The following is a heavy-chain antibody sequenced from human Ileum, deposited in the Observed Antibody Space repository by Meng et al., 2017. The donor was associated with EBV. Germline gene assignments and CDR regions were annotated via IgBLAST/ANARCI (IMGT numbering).Heavy chain of an antibody. CDR2: IYRSGST. CDR3: ARDPAYPRGLFDS. Sequence: QLPWQTPGPGLLKPSEPLSLSCTASGDSISNSDYYWDWIRQSPGKGLESIASIYRSGSTYYDPSLKSRVTISLDTSKNQFSLKLSSVTAADTAVYYCARDPAYPRGLFDSWGQGTLVTVSS. D-gene: IGHD3-10*01. J-gene: IGHJ4*02. CDR1: GDSISNSDYY. V-gene: IGHV4-39*07.